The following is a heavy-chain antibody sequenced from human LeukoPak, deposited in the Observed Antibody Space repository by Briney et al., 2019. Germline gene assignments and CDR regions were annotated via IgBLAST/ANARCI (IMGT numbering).Heavy chain of an antibody. J-gene: IGHJ4*02. Sequence: GGSLRLSCAASGFTFSGFWMTWVRQAPGKGLEWVANIKHGGGEKYYVDSVQGRFTISRDNAKKSLYLQMNTLRPEDTAVYYCARDRSSGWPGSFDYWGQGTLVTVSS. V-gene: IGHV3-7*01. D-gene: IGHD6-19*01. CDR2: IKHGGGEK. CDR3: ARDRSSGWPGSFDY. CDR1: GFTFSGFW.